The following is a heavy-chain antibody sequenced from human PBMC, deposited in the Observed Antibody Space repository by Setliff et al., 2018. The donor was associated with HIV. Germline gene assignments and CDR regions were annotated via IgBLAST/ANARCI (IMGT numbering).Heavy chain of an antibody. D-gene: IGHD1-26*01. J-gene: IGHJ3*02. CDR3: ARIRAGALLNAFDI. CDR2: FDHEDGET. Sequence: ASVKVSCKVSGDSLTELSIHWVRQAPGKGLEWMGGFDHEDGETIYAQRFQGRVTMTEDTSRDTAYMELSSLRSDDTAVYYCARIRAGALLNAFDIWAQGTMVTVSS. CDR1: GDSLTELS. V-gene: IGHV1-24*01.